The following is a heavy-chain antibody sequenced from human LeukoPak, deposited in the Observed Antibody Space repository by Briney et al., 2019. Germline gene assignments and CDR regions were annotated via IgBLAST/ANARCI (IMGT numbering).Heavy chain of an antibody. CDR2: ISGSGGST. CDR1: GFTFSSYA. J-gene: IGHJ3*02. CDR3: AKGDYYDSSGHDAFDI. V-gene: IGHV3-23*01. Sequence: GGSLRLSCAASGFTFSSYAMSWVRQAPGRGLEWVSAISGSGGSTYYADSVKGRFTISRDNSKNTLYLQMNSLRAEDTAVYYCAKGDYYDSSGHDAFDIWGQGTMVTVSS. D-gene: IGHD3-22*01.